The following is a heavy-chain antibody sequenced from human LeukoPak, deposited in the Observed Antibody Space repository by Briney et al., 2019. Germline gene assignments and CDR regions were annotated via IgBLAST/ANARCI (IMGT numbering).Heavy chain of an antibody. V-gene: IGHV4-59*01. CDR3: ARERRGYWSDY. Sequence: SETLSLTCTVSGGSISSYYWSWIRQPPGKGLEWIGYIYYSGSTNYNPSLKSRVTISVDTSKNQFSLKLSSVTAADTAVYYCARERRGYWSDYWGQGTLVTVSP. J-gene: IGHJ4*02. D-gene: IGHD2-2*03. CDR1: GGSISSYY. CDR2: IYYSGST.